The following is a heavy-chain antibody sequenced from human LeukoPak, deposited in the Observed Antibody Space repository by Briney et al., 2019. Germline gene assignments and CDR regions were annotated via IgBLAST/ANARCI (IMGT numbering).Heavy chain of an antibody. J-gene: IGHJ4*02. CDR1: GFTFDDYG. CDR2: ISWNGGSI. D-gene: IGHD6-19*01. CDR3: AKDMCTAVAGTGDC. V-gene: IGHV3-9*01. Sequence: GGSLRLSCAASGFTFDDYGMHWVRQAPGKGLEWVSGISWNGGSIGYADSVKGRFTISRDNAKNSLYLQMNSLRAEDTALYYCAKDMCTAVAGTGDCWGQGTLVTVSS.